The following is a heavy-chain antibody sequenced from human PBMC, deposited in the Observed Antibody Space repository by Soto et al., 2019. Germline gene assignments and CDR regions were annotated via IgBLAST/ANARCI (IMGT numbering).Heavy chain of an antibody. J-gene: IGHJ4*02. CDR1: GDTFSFYT. D-gene: IGHD3-10*01. V-gene: IGHV1-69*02. Sequence: QVQLVQSGAEVKKPGSSVKVSCKASGDTFSFYTINWLRQAPVLGLEWVGRINPILSMSNYAQKVQGRVTMTADKSTNTAYMELRSLRSEDTAMYYCAPSYGSGYRAFDYWGQGALVTVSS. CDR2: INPILSMS. CDR3: APSYGSGYRAFDY.